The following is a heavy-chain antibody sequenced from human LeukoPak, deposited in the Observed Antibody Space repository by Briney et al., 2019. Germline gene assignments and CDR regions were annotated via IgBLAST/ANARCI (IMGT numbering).Heavy chain of an antibody. CDR1: GFTFSSYG. CDR3: ARDIRTTVSSRFDY. CDR2: IWYDGSNK. D-gene: IGHD4-17*01. Sequence: GGSLRISCAASGFTFSSYGMHWVHQAPGKGLEWVAVIWYDGSNKYYADSVKGRFTISRDNSKNTLYLQMNSLRAEDTAVYYCARDIRTTVSSRFDYWGQETLVTVSS. J-gene: IGHJ4*02. V-gene: IGHV3-33*01.